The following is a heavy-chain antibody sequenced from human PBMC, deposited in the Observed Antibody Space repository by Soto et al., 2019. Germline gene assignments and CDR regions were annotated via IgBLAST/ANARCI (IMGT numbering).Heavy chain of an antibody. J-gene: IGHJ4*02. Sequence: QVQLVQSGAEVKKPGSSVKVSCKTSGGTFSSYAISWVRQAPGQGLEWMGGIIPIFGTANYAQKFQGRVTITADESMSTAYMELSSLRSEDTAVYYCARSRSNYYDSRGYYYSTFDYWGQGTLVTVSS. CDR1: GGTFSSYA. CDR2: IIPIFGTA. V-gene: IGHV1-69*12. CDR3: ARSRSNYYDSRGYYYSTFDY. D-gene: IGHD3-22*01.